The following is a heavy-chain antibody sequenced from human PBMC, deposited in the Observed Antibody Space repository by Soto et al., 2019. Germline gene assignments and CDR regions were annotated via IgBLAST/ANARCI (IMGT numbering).Heavy chain of an antibody. D-gene: IGHD3-10*01. V-gene: IGHV3-73*01. Sequence: EVLLVESGGVVVQPGGSLKLSCVASDFVFKDSSIHWVRQASGKGLEWVGRIRDRAYNYATAYTASVKGRFTISRDDSTNTAYLQMNSLRTEDTASYYCTRLISAAQDYWGQGTLFTVSA. CDR2: IRDRAYNYAT. J-gene: IGHJ4*02. CDR1: DFVFKDSS. CDR3: TRLISAAQDY.